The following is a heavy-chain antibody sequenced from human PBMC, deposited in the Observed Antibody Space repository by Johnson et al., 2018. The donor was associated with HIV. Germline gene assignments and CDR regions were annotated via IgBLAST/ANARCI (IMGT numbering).Heavy chain of an antibody. Sequence: VQLVESGGGLVQPGRSLRLSCTASGFTFGDYAMSWFRQAPGKGLEWVGFIRGYTFGGTTEYAASVKGKFTISRDDFKSIAYLQMNSLKTEDTAVYYCTRGRYRIAPRAFDSWGQGTKVTVSS. J-gene: IGHJ3*02. CDR1: GFTFGDYA. CDR3: TRGRYRIAPRAFDS. V-gene: IGHV3-49*03. CDR2: IRGYTFGGTT. D-gene: IGHD6-13*01.